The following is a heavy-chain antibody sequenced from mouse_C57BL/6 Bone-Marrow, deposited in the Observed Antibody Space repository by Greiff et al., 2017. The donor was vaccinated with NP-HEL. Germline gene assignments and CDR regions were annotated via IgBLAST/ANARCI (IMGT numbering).Heavy chain of an antibody. CDR3: TTANWDTDY. CDR2: IDPENGDT. V-gene: IGHV14-4*01. Sequence: VQLQQSGAELVRPGASVKLSCTASGFNIKDDYMHWVKQRPEQGLEWIGWIDPENGDTESASKFQGKATITADTSSNTAYLPLSSLTSEDTAVYYCTTANWDTDYWGQGTTLTVSS. CDR1: GFNIKDDY. J-gene: IGHJ2*01. D-gene: IGHD4-1*01.